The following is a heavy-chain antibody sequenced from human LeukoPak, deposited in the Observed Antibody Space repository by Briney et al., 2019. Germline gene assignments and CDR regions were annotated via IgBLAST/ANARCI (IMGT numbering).Heavy chain of an antibody. CDR2: IYTSGST. J-gene: IGHJ4*02. CDR1: GGSISSGTYY. V-gene: IGHV4-61*02. D-gene: IGHD6-19*01. CDR3: ARLQEYSSGWSNCFDY. Sequence: SETLSLTCSVSGGSISSGTYYWSWIRQPAGKGLEWIGRIYTSGSTSYNASLKSRVTISIDTSKNQFSLKLTSVTAADTAVYYCARLQEYSSGWSNCFDYWGQGTLVTVSS.